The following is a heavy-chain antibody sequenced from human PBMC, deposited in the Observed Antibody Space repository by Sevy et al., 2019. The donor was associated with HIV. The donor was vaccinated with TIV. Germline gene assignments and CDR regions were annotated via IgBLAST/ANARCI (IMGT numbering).Heavy chain of an antibody. J-gene: IGHJ4*02. CDR2: IYSGGST. CDR1: GFTVSSNY. CDR3: ARWGSGTNDFDY. D-gene: IGHD2-2*01. V-gene: IGHV3-53*01. Sequence: GGSLRLSCAASGFTVSSNYMSWVRQAPGKGLEWVSVIYSGGSTYYADSVKGRFTISRDNSKNTLYLQMNSLRAEDTAVYYCARWGSGTNDFDYWGQGTLVTVSS.